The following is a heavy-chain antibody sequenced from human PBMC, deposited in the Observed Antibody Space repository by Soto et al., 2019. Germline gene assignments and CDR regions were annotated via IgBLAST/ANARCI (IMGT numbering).Heavy chain of an antibody. CDR3: ANDGEGYPLVYDY. V-gene: IGHV3-30*18. CDR2: ISFDGSKK. D-gene: IGHD3-10*01. Sequence: QVQLVESGGGVVQPGRSLRLSCAASGFTFSRYGMHWVRQAPGKGLEWVAVISFDGSKKYYADSLKGRFTISRDNSRNTLYLEMNSLRGEDTAVHYCANDGEGYPLVYDYWGQGTLVIVSS. CDR1: GFTFSRYG. J-gene: IGHJ4*02.